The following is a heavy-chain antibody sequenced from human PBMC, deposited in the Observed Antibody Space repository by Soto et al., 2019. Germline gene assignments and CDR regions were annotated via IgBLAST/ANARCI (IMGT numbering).Heavy chain of an antibody. J-gene: IGHJ4*02. D-gene: IGHD2-2*01. Sequence: GGSLRLSCAASGFTFNTYALTWVRQAPGKGLEWVSSISGSGGTTYYSNSVKGRFTISRDNPKNTLYLQMSSLRVEDTAVYYCARGPFRFCVSTSCSYNDYWGQGTLVTVSS. V-gene: IGHV3-23*01. CDR2: ISGSGGTT. CDR3: ARGPFRFCVSTSCSYNDY. CDR1: GFTFNTYA.